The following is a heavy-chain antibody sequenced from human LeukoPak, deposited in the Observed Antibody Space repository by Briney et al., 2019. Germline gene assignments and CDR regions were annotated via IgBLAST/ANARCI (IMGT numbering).Heavy chain of an antibody. Sequence: SETLSLTCAVSGGSISSGGYSWRWIRQPPGKGLEWIGYIYHSGSTYYNPSLKSRVTISVDRSKNQFSLKLSSVTAADTAVYYCAREPLPGGWFDPWGQGTLVTVSS. D-gene: IGHD2-2*01. CDR3: AREPLPGGWFDP. CDR1: GGSISSGGYS. J-gene: IGHJ5*02. CDR2: IYHSGST. V-gene: IGHV4-30-2*01.